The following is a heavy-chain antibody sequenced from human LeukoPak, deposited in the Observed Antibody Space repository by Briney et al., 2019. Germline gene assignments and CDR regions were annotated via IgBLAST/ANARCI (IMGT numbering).Heavy chain of an antibody. CDR2: IYYSGST. CDR1: GGSINNYY. V-gene: IGHV4-59*01. D-gene: IGHD2/OR15-2a*01. CDR3: ARDATFLARAFDI. J-gene: IGHJ3*02. Sequence: PSETLSLTCTVSGGSINNYYWSWIRQPPGKGLEWIGYIYYSGSTNYNPSLKSRVAISVNTSKNQFSLRLSSVTAADTAVYYCARDATFLARAFDIWGQGTLVTVSS.